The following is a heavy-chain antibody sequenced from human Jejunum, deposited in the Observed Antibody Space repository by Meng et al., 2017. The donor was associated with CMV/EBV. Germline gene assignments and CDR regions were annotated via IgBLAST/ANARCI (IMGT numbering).Heavy chain of an antibody. CDR3: TRDGVVCNNTSCRGLGY. V-gene: IGHV1-2*02. D-gene: IGHD2-2*01. Sequence: LPGYFIRWVGTAPGQGLGWKGWVNTNCGETNYAWKFPSRVTMTRDTSISTASMELIRLRSEDTAVYYCTRDGVVCNNTSCRGLGYWGLGTLVTVSS. CDR2: VNTNCGET. CDR1: LPGYF. J-gene: IGHJ4*02.